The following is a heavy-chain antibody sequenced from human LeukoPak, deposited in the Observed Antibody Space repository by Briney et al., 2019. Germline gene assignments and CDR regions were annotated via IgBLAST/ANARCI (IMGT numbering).Heavy chain of an antibody. J-gene: IGHJ4*02. CDR1: GYTFTTYY. CDR3: ARGRIPATRSYFDY. D-gene: IGHD6-13*01. CDR2: INPSSGST. Sequence: EASVKVSCKASGYTFTTYYMHWVRQAPGQGLEWMGIINPSSGSTTYAQSFQGRVTMTRDTSTTTVYMELSSLRSEDTAVYYCARGRIPATRSYFDYWAREPWSPSPQ. V-gene: IGHV1-46*01.